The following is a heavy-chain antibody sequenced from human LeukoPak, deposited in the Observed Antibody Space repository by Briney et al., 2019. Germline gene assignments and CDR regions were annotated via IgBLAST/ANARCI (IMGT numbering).Heavy chain of an antibody. Sequence: ASVKVSCKASGYTFTSYGISWVRQAPGQGLEWMGWISAYNGNTNYAQKLQGRVTMTTDTSTSTAYMELRSLRSDDTAVYYCASDEGYDILTGYYNVFWFDPWGQGTLVTVSS. V-gene: IGHV1-18*04. J-gene: IGHJ5*02. CDR1: GYTFTSYG. CDR3: ASDEGYDILTGYYNVFWFDP. D-gene: IGHD3-9*01. CDR2: ISAYNGNT.